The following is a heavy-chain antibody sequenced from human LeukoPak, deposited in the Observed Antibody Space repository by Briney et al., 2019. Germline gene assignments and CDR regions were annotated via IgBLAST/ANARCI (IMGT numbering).Heavy chain of an antibody. J-gene: IGHJ5*02. CDR2: MNPNSGDT. CDR3: ARSGFGSGASFDP. D-gene: IGHD3-10*01. V-gene: IGHV1-8*01. CDR1: GYTFTNYD. Sequence: GASVKVSCKASGYTFTNYDINWVRQATGQGLEWMGRMNPNSGDTGYAQNFQGRVTMTRSTSTNTAYMELNNLRSEDTAVYYCARSGFGSGASFDPWGQGSPVTVSS.